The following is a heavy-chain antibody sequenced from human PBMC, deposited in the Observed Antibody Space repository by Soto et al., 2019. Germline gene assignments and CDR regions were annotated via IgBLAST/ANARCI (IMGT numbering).Heavy chain of an antibody. Sequence: PGESLKISCKGSGYSFTSYWIGWVRQMPGKGLEWMGVIYPDDSETRYSPSFQGQVTISADKSISTAYLQWSSLKASDTAMYYCARAPAYPRGGHDYWGQGTLVTVSS. D-gene: IGHD3-16*01. V-gene: IGHV5-51*01. CDR3: ARAPAYPRGGHDY. CDR2: IYPDDSET. CDR1: GYSFTSYW. J-gene: IGHJ4*02.